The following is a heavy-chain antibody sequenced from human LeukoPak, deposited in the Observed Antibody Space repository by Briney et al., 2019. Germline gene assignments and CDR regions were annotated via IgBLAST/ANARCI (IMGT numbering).Heavy chain of an antibody. Sequence: GGSLRLSCAASGFTFNTYGMNWVRQAPGKGLEWVSAISGSGGSTYYADSVKGRFTISRDNSKNTLYLQMHSLRAEDTAVYYCARRAGAYSHPYDYWGQGTLVTVSS. J-gene: IGHJ4*02. CDR2: ISGSGGST. V-gene: IGHV3-23*01. CDR3: ARRAGAYSHPYDY. D-gene: IGHD4/OR15-4a*01. CDR1: GFTFNTYG.